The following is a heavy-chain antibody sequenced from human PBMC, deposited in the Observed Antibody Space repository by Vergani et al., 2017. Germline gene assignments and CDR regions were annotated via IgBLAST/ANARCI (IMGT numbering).Heavy chain of an antibody. D-gene: IGHD1-7*01. J-gene: IGHJ6*03. CDR3: GYRKTECGTTGCNYPFYYDCYMDV. CDR1: GFSLNTRGVG. CDR2: IYWKDDQ. V-gene: IGHV2-5*04. Sequence: QITLKESGPTLVKPTQTLTLTCTFSGFSLNTRGVGVASIRQPPGKALDWLALIYWKDDQHYSPSLNNRVTITKDTSKNQMVLTMTNMDYVDTGTYYCGYRKTECGTTGCNYPFYYDCYMDVSGKGRTVTVSS.